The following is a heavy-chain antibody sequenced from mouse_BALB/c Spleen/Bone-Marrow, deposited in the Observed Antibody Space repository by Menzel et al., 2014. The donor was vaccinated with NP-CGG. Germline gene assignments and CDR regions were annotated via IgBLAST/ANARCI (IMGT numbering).Heavy chain of an antibody. CDR3: TRSRRAMDY. CDR1: GYTFTSYY. J-gene: IGHJ4*01. D-gene: IGHD2-12*01. V-gene: IGHV1S81*02. CDR2: INPSNGGT. Sequence: QVQLKQSGAELVKPGASVKLSCKASGYTFTSYYIYWVKQRPGQGLEWIGEINPSNGGTNFNEKFKSKATLTVDKSSSTGYMQLSSLTSEDSAVYYCTRSRRAMDYWGQGTSVTVSS.